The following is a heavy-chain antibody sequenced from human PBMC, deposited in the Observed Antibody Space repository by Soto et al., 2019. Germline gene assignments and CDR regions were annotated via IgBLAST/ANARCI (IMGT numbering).Heavy chain of an antibody. D-gene: IGHD6-6*01. Sequence: SETLSLTCTVSGGSISSSSYYWGWIRQPPGKGLEWIGSIYYGGSTYYNPSLKSRVSISVATSKNQFSLKLSSVTAADTAVYYCARHFHPFRAARERVHLDYWGQGTLVTVSS. CDR2: IYYGGST. CDR1: GGSISSSSYY. CDR3: ARHFHPFRAARERVHLDY. V-gene: IGHV4-39*01. J-gene: IGHJ4*02.